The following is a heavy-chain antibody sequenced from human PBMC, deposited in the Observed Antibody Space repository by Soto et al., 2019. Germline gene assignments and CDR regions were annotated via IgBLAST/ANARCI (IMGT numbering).Heavy chain of an antibody. CDR1: GYSISSGYY. J-gene: IGHJ6*02. D-gene: IGHD3-10*01. CDR3: ARVGGYGMDV. CDR2: IYHSGRT. Sequence: PSETLSLTCAVSGYSISSGYYWGWIRQPPGKGLEWIGSIYHSGRTYYNPSLKSRVTISVDTSKNQFSRKLSSVTAADTAVYYCARVGGYGMDVWGQGTTVTVSS. V-gene: IGHV4-38-2*01.